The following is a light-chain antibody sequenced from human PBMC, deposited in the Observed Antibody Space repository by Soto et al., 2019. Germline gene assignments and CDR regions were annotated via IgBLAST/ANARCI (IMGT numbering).Light chain of an antibody. CDR1: SSKKESNY. Sequence: QSVLTQPPSASGTPGQRVTISCSGSSSKKESNYVYWYRQLPGTAPKLLIYRNVQRPSGIPDRFSGSKSGTSASLVISWLRSEDEADYYCAAWDDSLSAHFGTGTKVTVL. CDR3: AAWDDSLSAH. CDR2: RNV. J-gene: IGLJ1*01. V-gene: IGLV1-47*01.